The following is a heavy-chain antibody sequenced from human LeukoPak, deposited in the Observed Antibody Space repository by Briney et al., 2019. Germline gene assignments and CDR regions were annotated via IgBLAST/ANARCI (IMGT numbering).Heavy chain of an antibody. Sequence: GGSLRLSCATSGFTFSTYAMSWVRQAPGKGLEWVSLISGSGSGAHYADSVKGRFTISRDNSKNMLYLHMNSLRADDTAVYYCARSGTEDGYNIYFDHWGQGTLVTVSS. CDR1: GFTFSTYA. J-gene: IGHJ4*02. CDR3: ARSGTEDGYNIYFDH. D-gene: IGHD5-24*01. CDR2: ISGSGSGA. V-gene: IGHV3-23*01.